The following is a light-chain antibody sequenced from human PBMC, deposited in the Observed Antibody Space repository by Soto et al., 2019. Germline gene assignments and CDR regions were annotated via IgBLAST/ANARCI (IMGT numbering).Light chain of an antibody. CDR1: SSDVDGYNY. J-gene: IGLJ2*01. CDR2: DVS. V-gene: IGLV2-14*03. CDR3: SSYTGTNTVI. Sequence: QSALTQPASVSGSPGQSITISCTGTSSDVDGYNYVSWYQHHQGKAPKLLTYDVSNRPSGVSNRFSGSKSDNTASLTISGLQTEDEAEYYCSSYTGTNTVIFGEGTKLTVL.